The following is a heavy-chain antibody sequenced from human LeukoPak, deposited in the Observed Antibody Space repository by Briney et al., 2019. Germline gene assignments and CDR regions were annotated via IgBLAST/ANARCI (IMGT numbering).Heavy chain of an antibody. CDR3: ASDGYGEYSHLIGDY. CDR2: ISRSGSTT. V-gene: IGHV3-23*01. CDR1: GFTFSSYA. Sequence: GGTLTLSCAASGFTFSSYAMSWIRQPPGKGLEWVSAISRSGSTTYYAASEKGVFTIVRDNSNNTLHLQTNVPTAEATAVYYLASDGYGEYSHLIGDYWGEGTLVTVSS. J-gene: IGHJ4*02. D-gene: IGHD4-17*01.